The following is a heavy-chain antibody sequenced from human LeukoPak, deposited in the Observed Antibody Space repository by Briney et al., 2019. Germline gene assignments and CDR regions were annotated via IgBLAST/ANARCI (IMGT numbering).Heavy chain of an antibody. D-gene: IGHD6-19*01. CDR3: ARDSLGSSGYYNFDY. J-gene: IGHJ4*02. V-gene: IGHV3-21*01. CDR2: LSSSSNYI. Sequence: GGSLRLSCAASGFIFCGFSMNWGCQAPGEGMECVSSLSSSSNYIYYADSVKGRFTISRDNAKNLLYLQMNSLRAEDTAVYYCARDSLGSSGYYNFDYWGQGALVTVSS. CDR1: GFIFCGFS.